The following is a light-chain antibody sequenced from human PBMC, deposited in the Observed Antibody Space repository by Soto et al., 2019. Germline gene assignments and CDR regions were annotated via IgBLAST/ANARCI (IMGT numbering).Light chain of an antibody. CDR2: EVS. V-gene: IGLV2-14*01. Sequence: QSALTQPASVSGAPGQAITISCTGSTSDVGGYEFVSWYQQHPGKAPKIVIYEVSNRPSRISNRFSGSKSGNTASLTISGLQAEDEAEYFCSSYSSSSGLHVFGSGTQLTVL. J-gene: IGLJ7*01. CDR1: TSDVGGYEF. CDR3: SSYSSSSGLHV.